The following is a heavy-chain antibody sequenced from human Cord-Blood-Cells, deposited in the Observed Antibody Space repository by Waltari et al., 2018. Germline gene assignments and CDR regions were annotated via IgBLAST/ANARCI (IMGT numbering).Heavy chain of an antibody. V-gene: IGHV4-30-4*08. J-gene: IGHJ3*02. CDR2: IYYSGST. D-gene: IGHD3-3*01. CDR1: GGSISSGYYY. Sequence: QVQLQESGPGLVKPSQTLSLPCTVSGGSISSGYYYWSWIRQPPGKGLEWIGYIYYSGSTYYNPSLKSRVTISVDTSKNQFSLKLSSVTAADTAVYYCARTLPITIFGVVIRHDAFDIWGQGTMVTVSS. CDR3: ARTLPITIFGVVIRHDAFDI.